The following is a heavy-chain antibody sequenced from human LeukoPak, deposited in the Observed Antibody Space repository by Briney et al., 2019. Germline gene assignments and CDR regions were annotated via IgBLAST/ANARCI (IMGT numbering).Heavy chain of an antibody. CDR1: GFTFSSYE. CDR2: ISSSGSTI. V-gene: IGHV3-48*03. CDR3: ARASYGVADY. J-gene: IGHJ4*02. D-gene: IGHD4-17*01. Sequence: QPGGSLRLSCAASGFTFSSYEMNWVRQAPGKGLEWVSYISSSGSTICYADSVKGRFTISRDNAKNSLYLQMNSLRAEDTAVYYCARASYGVADYWGQGTLVTVSS.